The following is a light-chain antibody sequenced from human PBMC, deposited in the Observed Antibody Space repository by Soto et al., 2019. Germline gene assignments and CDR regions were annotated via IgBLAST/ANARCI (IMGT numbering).Light chain of an antibody. Sequence: QSALTQPASVSGSPGQSITISCTGTSSDIGDYNYVSWYQQHPGKAPKLMIYEVSNRPSGVSNRFSGSKSGNTASLTISGLQYEDEADYYCSSYTSSSTYVFGTGTKLTVL. CDR2: EVS. CDR3: SSYTSSSTYV. J-gene: IGLJ1*01. V-gene: IGLV2-14*01. CDR1: SSDIGDYNY.